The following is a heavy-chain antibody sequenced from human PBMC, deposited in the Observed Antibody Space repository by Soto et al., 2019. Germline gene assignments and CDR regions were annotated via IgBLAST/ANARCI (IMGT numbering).Heavy chain of an antibody. CDR2: IDLSGSGT. CDR1: GLTFSNYA. Sequence: EVQLLESGGGLVQPGGSLRLSCAASGLTFSNYAVTWVRQAPGKGLEWVSAIDLSGSGTYYADSVKGRFTISRDNSKNTVYLQMNSLRVEDTAVYYCPVWYGGRCYYYYYGMDVWGQGTTVTVSS. CDR3: PVWYGGRCYYYYYGMDV. J-gene: IGHJ6*02. V-gene: IGHV3-23*01. D-gene: IGHD3-10*01.